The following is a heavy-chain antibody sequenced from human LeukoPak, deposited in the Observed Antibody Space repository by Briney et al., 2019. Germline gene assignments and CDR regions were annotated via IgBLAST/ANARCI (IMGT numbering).Heavy chain of an antibody. D-gene: IGHD3-10*01. J-gene: IGHJ6*02. CDR1: GYTFTSYG. Sequence: ASVKVSCKASGYTFTSYGISWVRQAPGQGLEWMGWISAYNGNTNYAQKLQGRVTMTTDTSTSTAYMELRSLRSDDTAVYYCARDRALWFGEFPSLYYYYGMDVWGQGTTVTVSS. V-gene: IGHV1-18*01. CDR3: ARDRALWFGEFPSLYYYYGMDV. CDR2: ISAYNGNT.